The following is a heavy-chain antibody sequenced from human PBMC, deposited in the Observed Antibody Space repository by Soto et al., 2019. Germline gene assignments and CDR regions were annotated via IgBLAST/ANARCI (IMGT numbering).Heavy chain of an antibody. D-gene: IGHD2-2*01. V-gene: IGHV4-59*01. CDR1: GGSISSYY. J-gene: IGHJ6*02. CDR3: ARARYQLLHPSYYGMDV. CDR2: IHYSGST. Sequence: QVQLQESGPGLVKPSETLSLTCTVSGGSISSYYWSWIRQSPGKGLEWIGYIHYSGSTKSNPSLKSRVTIAVDTSRNQVSLKLSSVTAADSAVYFCARARYQLLHPSYYGMDVWCQGTTVTVSS.